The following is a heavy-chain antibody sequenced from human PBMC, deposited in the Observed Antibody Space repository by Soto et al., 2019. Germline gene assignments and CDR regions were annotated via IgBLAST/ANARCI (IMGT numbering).Heavy chain of an antibody. V-gene: IGHV3-7*03. CDR2: IKRDGSEK. J-gene: IGHJ4*02. Sequence: LRLSCTASGFMFGSYWMTWVRHVPGKGLQWVANIKRDGSEKYYVDFVRGRFTISRDNADNSVFLDMNNLRVDDTATYYCARVRATDYEIDYWGQGALVTVSS. D-gene: IGHD4-17*01. CDR3: ARVRATDYEIDY. CDR1: GFMFGSYW.